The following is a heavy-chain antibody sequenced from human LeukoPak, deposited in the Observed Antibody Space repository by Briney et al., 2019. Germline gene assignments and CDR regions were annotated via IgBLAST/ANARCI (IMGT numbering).Heavy chain of an antibody. CDR3: ARRRVVVVQTYYYYYMDV. CDR1: GGSISSYY. V-gene: IGHV4-4*09. D-gene: IGHD2-2*01. CDR2: IYTSGST. Sequence: SETLSLTCTVSGGSISSYYWSWIRQPPGKGLEWIGYIYTSGSTNYNPSLKSRVTISVDTPKNQFSLKLSSVTAADTAVYYCARRRVVVVQTYYYYYMDVWGKGTTVTVSS. J-gene: IGHJ6*03.